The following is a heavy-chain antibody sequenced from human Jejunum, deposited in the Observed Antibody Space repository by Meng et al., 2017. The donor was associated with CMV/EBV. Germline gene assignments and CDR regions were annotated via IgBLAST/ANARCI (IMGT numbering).Heavy chain of an antibody. J-gene: IGHJ4*02. D-gene: IGHD1-14*01. Sequence: SCAASGFALRTYGVHWVRQAPGKGLEWVAFIQNDGSNHYGDSAKGRFTISRDISRTTVYLQMNNLRVEDTAVYYCAKDQPVLDCWGRGTLVTVSS. CDR2: IQNDGSNH. CDR1: GFALRTYG. V-gene: IGHV3-30*02. CDR3: AKDQPVLDC.